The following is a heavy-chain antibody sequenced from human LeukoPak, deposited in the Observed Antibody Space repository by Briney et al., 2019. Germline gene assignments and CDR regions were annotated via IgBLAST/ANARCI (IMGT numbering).Heavy chain of an antibody. D-gene: IGHD2-2*01. Sequence: SETLSLTCTVSGGSISSGDYYWSWIRQPPGKGLEWIGYIYYSGRTYYNPSLKSRVTISVDTYKNQFSLKLSSVTAADTAVYYCARHASPDIVIVPAATFDYWGQGTLVTVSS. J-gene: IGHJ4*02. V-gene: IGHV4-30-4*08. CDR3: ARHASPDIVIVPAATFDY. CDR2: IYYSGRT. CDR1: GGSISSGDYY.